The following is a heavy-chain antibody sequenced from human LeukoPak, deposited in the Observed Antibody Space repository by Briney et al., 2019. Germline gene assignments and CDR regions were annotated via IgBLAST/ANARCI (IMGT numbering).Heavy chain of an antibody. CDR3: ARGGGPPSYLDY. J-gene: IGHJ4*02. V-gene: IGHV4-4*07. CDR2: IYTSGST. Sequence: PSETLSLTCTVSGGSISSYYWSWIRQPAGKGLEWIGRIYTSGSTNYKASLKSRVSISVDTSKNQFSLKMNSVTAADTAVYYCARGGGPPSYLDYWGQGTLVTVSS. CDR1: GGSISSYY. D-gene: IGHD3-16*01.